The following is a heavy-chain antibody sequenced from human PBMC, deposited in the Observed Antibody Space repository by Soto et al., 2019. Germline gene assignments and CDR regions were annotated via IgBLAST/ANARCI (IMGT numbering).Heavy chain of an antibody. J-gene: IGHJ4*02. Sequence: QVQLVQSGTEVKKPGASVKVSCKASGYTFTSYGISWVRQAPGQGLQWMGWISTYNGNTNYAQKLQGRATMTTDTSTSTVYMELRSLRSDDTAVYYCAMSLGYSGYYYPPDYWGQGTLVTVSS. CDR2: ISTYNGNT. CDR3: AMSLGYSGYYYPPDY. CDR1: GYTFTSYG. V-gene: IGHV1-18*01. D-gene: IGHD5-12*01.